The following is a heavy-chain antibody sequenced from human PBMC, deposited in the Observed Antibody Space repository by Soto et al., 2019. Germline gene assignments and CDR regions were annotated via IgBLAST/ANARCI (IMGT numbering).Heavy chain of an antibody. CDR2: ISGSGGST. V-gene: IGHV3-23*01. Sequence: RLSCAASGFTFSSYAMSWVRQAPGKGLEWVSAISGSGGSTYYADSVKGRFTISRDNSKNTLYLQMNSLRAEDTAVYYCAKDYGFLVGAPDYWGQGTLVTVSS. J-gene: IGHJ4*02. D-gene: IGHD1-26*01. CDR3: AKDYGFLVGAPDY. CDR1: GFTFSSYA.